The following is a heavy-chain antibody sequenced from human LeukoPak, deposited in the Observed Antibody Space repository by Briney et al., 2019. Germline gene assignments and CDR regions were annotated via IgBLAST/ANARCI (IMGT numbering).Heavy chain of an antibody. J-gene: IGHJ4*02. CDR3: ARRDEYSRSLDY. CDR2: INHSGST. D-gene: IGHD6-13*01. V-gene: IGHV4-34*01. CDR1: GFTFSSYS. Sequence: GSLRLSCAASGFTFSSYSMNWVRQAPGKGLEWIGEINHSGSTSYNPSLKSRVTISVDTSKNQFSLRLSSVTAADTAVYYCARRDEYSRSLDYWGQGTLVSVSA.